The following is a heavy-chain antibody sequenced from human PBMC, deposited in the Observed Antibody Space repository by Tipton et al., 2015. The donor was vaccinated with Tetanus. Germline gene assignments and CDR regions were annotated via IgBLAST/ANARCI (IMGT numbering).Heavy chain of an antibody. CDR2: ITYSRTT. V-gene: IGHV4-59*01. D-gene: IGHD3-10*01. J-gene: IGHJ4*02. CDR1: GGSLSTSH. CDR3: ARSKLLWFGESLSGFDS. Sequence: TLSLTCTVSGGSLSTSHWAWIRQPPGKGLEWVGKITYSRTTNYNSSLKSRVTISLDTSTSQFSLRLTSVTAADTAVYYCARSKLLWFGESLSGFDSWGQGTLVTVSA.